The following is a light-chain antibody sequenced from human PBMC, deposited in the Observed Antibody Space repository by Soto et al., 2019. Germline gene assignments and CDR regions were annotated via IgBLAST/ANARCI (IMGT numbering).Light chain of an antibody. CDR2: GAS. CDR3: QQHINWPLT. CDR1: QSVSSN. Sequence: IVMTQYPATLSVSPGERATLSCSASQSVSSNLAWYQQKPGQAPRLLIYGASTRATGIPARFSGSGSGADFTLTISSLEPEDFALYYCQQHINWPLTFGGGTKVDIK. J-gene: IGKJ4*01. V-gene: IGKV3-15*01.